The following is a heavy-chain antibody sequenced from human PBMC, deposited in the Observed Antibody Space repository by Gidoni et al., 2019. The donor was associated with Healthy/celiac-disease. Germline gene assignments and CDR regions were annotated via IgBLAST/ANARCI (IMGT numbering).Heavy chain of an antibody. V-gene: IGHV4-4*02. Sequence: QVQLQASGPVLVKPSGPLSLTCAVSGCPISSSNWWSWVRQPPGKGLAWFGEIYHSGSTNYNQSIKSRVTISVDKSKNQFSLKLSSVTAADTAVYYCARVGYFDWLGVDYWGQGTLVTVSS. J-gene: IGHJ4*02. CDR3: ARVGYFDWLGVDY. CDR1: GCPISSSNW. D-gene: IGHD3-9*01. CDR2: IYHSGST.